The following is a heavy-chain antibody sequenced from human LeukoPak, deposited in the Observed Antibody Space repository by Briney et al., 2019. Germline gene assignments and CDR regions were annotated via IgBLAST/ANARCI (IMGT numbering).Heavy chain of an antibody. D-gene: IGHD6-19*01. CDR3: TRGSSGRRES. J-gene: IGHJ4*02. CDR2: INPNSGKT. V-gene: IGHV1-8*01. Sequence: ASVKVSCKASGYTFTSCDINWVRQATGQGLELLGLINPNSGKTGYGQNFQDRITMTRDIFIGKAYMELTNLTSEDTAIYYCTRGSSGRRESWGQGTLVTVST. CDR1: GYTFTSCD.